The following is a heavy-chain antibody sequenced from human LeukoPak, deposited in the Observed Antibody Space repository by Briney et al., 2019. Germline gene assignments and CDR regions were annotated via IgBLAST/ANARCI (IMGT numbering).Heavy chain of an antibody. CDR1: GYTFTSYG. CDR2: ISAYNGNT. Sequence: ASVKVSCKASGYTFTSYGISWVRQAPGQGLEWMGWISAYNGNTNYAQKLQGRVTMTTDTSTSTAYMELRSLRSDDTAVYYCARDHGTMVRGVAFDYWGQGTLVTVSS. J-gene: IGHJ4*02. V-gene: IGHV1-18*01. D-gene: IGHD3-10*01. CDR3: ARDHGTMVRGVAFDY.